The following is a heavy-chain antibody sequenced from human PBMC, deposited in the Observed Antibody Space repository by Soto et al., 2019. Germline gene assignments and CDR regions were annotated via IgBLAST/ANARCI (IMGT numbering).Heavy chain of an antibody. V-gene: IGHV3-15*01. CDR3: ARVLYYGSGTSDL. D-gene: IGHD3-10*01. CDR1: GFTFSNAW. J-gene: IGHJ5*02. CDR2: IKGKTDGGTT. Sequence: PGGSLRLSCAASGFTFSNAWMSWVRQAPGKGLEWVGRIKGKTDGGTTDYAAPVKGRFTISRDDSKNTLYLQMNSLKTEDTAVYYCARVLYYGSGTSDLWGQGTLVTVSS.